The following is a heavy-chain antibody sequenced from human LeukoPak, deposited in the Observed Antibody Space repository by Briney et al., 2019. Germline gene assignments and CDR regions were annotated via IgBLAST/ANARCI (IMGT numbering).Heavy chain of an antibody. J-gene: IGHJ5*02. D-gene: IGHD2-15*01. CDR3: ARVWCSGGSCYTPNLVPAIWS. CDR2: IIPIFGTA. V-gene: IGHV1-69*13. Sequence: SVKVSCKASGGTFSSNTISWVRQAPGQGLECMGGIIPIFGTANYAQKFQGRVTITADESTSTAYMELSSLRYEDTAVYYCARVWCSGGSCYTPNLVPAIWSWGQGTLVTVSS. CDR1: GGTFSSNT.